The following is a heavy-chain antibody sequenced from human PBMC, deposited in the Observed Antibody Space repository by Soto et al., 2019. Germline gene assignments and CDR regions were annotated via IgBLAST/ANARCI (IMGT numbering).Heavy chain of an antibody. Sequence: ASVKVSCKASGYTFTSDGISWVRQAPGQGLEWMGWISAYNGNTNYAQKLQGRVTMTTDTSTSTAYMELRSLRSADTAMYYCARGGVVVVVSRHGYYRHVLHFCGQGTTVPGS. J-gene: IGHJ6*02. CDR2: ISAYNGNT. V-gene: IGHV1-18*01. CDR3: ARGGVVVVVSRHGYYRHVLHF. D-gene: IGHD2-15*01. CDR1: GYTFTSDG.